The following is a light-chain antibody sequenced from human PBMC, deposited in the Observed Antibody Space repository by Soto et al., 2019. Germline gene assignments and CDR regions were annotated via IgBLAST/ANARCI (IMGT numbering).Light chain of an antibody. CDR1: SSDVGGYSY. V-gene: IGLV2-14*03. CDR2: DVS. CDR3: SSYASGSTFWV. Sequence: QSVLTQPASLSGSPGQSITISCTGTSSDVGGYSYVSWYQQHPGKAPKLMIYDVSHRPSGVSNRFSGSKSANAASLTISGLQAEDGANYYCSSYASGSTFWVFGGGTKVTAL. J-gene: IGLJ3*02.